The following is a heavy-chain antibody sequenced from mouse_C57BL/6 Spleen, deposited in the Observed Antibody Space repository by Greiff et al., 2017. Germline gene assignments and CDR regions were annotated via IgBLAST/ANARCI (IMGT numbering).Heavy chain of an antibody. Sequence: EVKLQESGPGMVKPSQSLSLTCTVTGYSITSGYDWHWIRHFPGNKLEWMGYISYSGSTNYNPSLKSRISITHDTSKNHFFLKLNSVTTEDTATYYCARGGPYYSNSAWFAYWGQGTLVTVSA. CDR2: ISYSGST. CDR1: GYSITSGYD. V-gene: IGHV3-1*01. J-gene: IGHJ3*01. CDR3: ARGGPYYSNSAWFAY. D-gene: IGHD2-5*01.